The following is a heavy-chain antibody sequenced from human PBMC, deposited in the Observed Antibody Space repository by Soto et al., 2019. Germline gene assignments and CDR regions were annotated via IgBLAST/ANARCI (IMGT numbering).Heavy chain of an antibody. CDR3: AKGLWGQEWELLGYFDY. J-gene: IGHJ4*02. V-gene: IGHV1-69*01. CDR2: IIPIFGTA. D-gene: IGHD1-26*01. CDR1: GGTFSRHA. Sequence: QVQLVQSGAEVRKPGSSVKVSCKASGGTFSRHAISWVRQAPGQGLEWMGGIIPIFGTANHAQKFQGRVTIIADESTSTVYMELSSLRSEDTAMYYCAKGLWGQEWELLGYFDYWGQGTLVTVSS.